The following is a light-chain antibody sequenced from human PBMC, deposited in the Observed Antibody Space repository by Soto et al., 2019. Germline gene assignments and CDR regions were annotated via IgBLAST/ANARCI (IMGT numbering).Light chain of an antibody. CDR2: EAS. CDR3: LQDYVYTWT. Sequence: AIQVTQSPSSLSASVGDRVTISCRASQGIGNDLGWYQQKPGKAPKLLIYEASTLQTGVASRFSGSGSGTDFTITISSLQPEDFATYYCLQDYVYTWTFGQGTKVEVK. CDR1: QGIGND. V-gene: IGKV1-6*01. J-gene: IGKJ1*01.